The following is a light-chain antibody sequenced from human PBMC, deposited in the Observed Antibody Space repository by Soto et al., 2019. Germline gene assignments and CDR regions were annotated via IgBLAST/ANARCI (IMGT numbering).Light chain of an antibody. CDR1: SSDVDAYNF. Sequence: QSVLTQPASVSGSPGQSIAISCTGTSSDVDAYNFVSWYQHHPGKAPKLMIFDVSNRPSGVSNRFSGSKSGNTASLTISGLQAEDEADYYCTSYTTSSTYVFGTGTKLTVL. V-gene: IGLV2-14*03. CDR3: TSYTTSSTYV. CDR2: DVS. J-gene: IGLJ1*01.